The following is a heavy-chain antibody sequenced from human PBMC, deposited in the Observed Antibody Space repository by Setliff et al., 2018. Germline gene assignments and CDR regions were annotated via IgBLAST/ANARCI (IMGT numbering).Heavy chain of an antibody. Sequence: GASVKVPCKASGYTFATYGISWVRQAPGQGLEWMGWISPYNSNTNYAQNFQGRVTMTTDTSTSTAYMELRSLRSDDTAMYYCARDLSTTVMTRSWYYFDYWGQGTLVTVSS. CDR2: ISPYNSNT. CDR3: ARDLSTTVMTRSWYYFDY. V-gene: IGHV1-18*01. CDR1: GYTFATYG. J-gene: IGHJ4*02. D-gene: IGHD4-17*01.